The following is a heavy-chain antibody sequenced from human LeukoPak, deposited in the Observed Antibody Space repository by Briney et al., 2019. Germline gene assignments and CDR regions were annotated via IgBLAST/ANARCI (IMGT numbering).Heavy chain of an antibody. Sequence: GGSLRLSCAASGFTFSSYAMSWVRQAPGKGLEWVSTISGSGGSTYHADSEKGRFTISRDNSKNMLYLHMNSLRAEDTAVYYCARDRKSGSYFDFWGQGTLVTVSS. CDR2: ISGSGGST. CDR1: GFTFSSYA. V-gene: IGHV3-23*01. CDR3: ARDRKSGSYFDF. D-gene: IGHD1-26*01. J-gene: IGHJ4*02.